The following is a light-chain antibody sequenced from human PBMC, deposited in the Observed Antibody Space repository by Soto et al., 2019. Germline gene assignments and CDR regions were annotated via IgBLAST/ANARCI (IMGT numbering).Light chain of an antibody. CDR2: GVS. CDR1: QTVNRNY. CDR3: QQYIDSPRA. V-gene: IGKV3-20*01. Sequence: EIVLTQSPGTLALSLGDGATLSCRASQTVNRNYLAWYHQKPGQPPRLLIYGVSNRATGVPDRFSGGGSGAAFTHTIVSLEPGGLLTYYCQQYIDSPRAFGQGTRVEVK. J-gene: IGKJ1*01.